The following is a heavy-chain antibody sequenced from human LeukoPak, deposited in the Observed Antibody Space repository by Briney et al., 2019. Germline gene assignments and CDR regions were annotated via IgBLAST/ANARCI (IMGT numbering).Heavy chain of an antibody. CDR1: GFLLSSYE. CDR3: TRNSGWYGIT. Sequence: GGSLRLSCTGSGFLLSSYEMTWFRPAPGKGLEWVSSVDYSGDSPHYADSVKGRFTISRDNTKNILYLQLSSLRVEDTAVYYCTRNSGWYGITWGQGTLVAVSS. V-gene: IGHV3-23*01. CDR2: VDYSGDSP. D-gene: IGHD6-19*01. J-gene: IGHJ4*02.